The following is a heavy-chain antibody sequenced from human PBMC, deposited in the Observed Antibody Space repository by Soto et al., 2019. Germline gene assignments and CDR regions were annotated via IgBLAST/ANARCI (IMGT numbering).Heavy chain of an antibody. V-gene: IGHV1-2*04. CDR2: INPNSGGT. CDR1: GYTFTGYY. D-gene: IGHD5-12*01. Sequence: ASVKVSCKASGYTFTGYYMHWVRQAPGQGLEWMGWINPNSGGTNYAQKFQGWVTMTRDTSISTAYMELSRLRSDDTAVYYCARGTLNSVYEPALITFDSWGQGTLLTVSS. J-gene: IGHJ4*02. CDR3: ARGTLNSVYEPALITFDS.